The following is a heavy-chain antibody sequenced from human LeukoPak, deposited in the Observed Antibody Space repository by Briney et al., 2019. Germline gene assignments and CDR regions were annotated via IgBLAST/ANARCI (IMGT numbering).Heavy chain of an antibody. CDR1: GYTFTSYW. V-gene: IGHV5-51*01. CDR2: IYPGDSNT. J-gene: IGHJ3*02. CDR3: ARRGYYDTSAFDT. Sequence: GESLKISCKGSGYTFTSYWIGWARQMPGEGLEWMGIIYPGDSNTKYSSSLQGQVTISADKSISTAYLQWSSLKASDTAMYYCARRGYYDTSAFDTWGQGTMVTVSS. D-gene: IGHD3-16*01.